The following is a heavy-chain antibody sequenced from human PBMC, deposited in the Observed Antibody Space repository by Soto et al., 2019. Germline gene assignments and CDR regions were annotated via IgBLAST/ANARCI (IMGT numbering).Heavy chain of an antibody. V-gene: IGHV3-21*01. D-gene: IGHD2-15*01. CDR2: ISSSGYI. J-gene: IGHJ6*02. CDR1: GFNFNGYT. Sequence: GGSLRLSCAASGFNFNGYTINWVRQAPGKRLEWLSSISSSGYIFSTDSVRGRFTISRDNAKNSVYLQINSLRAEDTAVYFCARDCSGGSCYPGMDVWGQGTTVTVSS. CDR3: ARDCSGGSCYPGMDV.